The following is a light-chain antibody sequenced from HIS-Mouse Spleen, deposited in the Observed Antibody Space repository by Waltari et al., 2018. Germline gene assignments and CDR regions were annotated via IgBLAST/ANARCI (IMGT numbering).Light chain of an antibody. CDR2: DVT. CDR3: CSYAGSYTVV. CDR1: SSDVGGYHH. J-gene: IGLJ2*01. V-gene: IGLV2-11*01. Sequence: QSALTQPRSVSGSPGQSVTISCTGTSSDVGGYHHVPWYQQHPGKAPKLMIYDVTKRPSGVPDRFSGSKSGNTASLTISGLQAEDEADYYCCSYAGSYTVVFGGGTKLTVL.